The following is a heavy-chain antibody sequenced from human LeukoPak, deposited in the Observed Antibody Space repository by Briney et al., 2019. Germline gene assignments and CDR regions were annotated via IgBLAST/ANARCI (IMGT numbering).Heavy chain of an antibody. CDR3: ARLEFLGGDAARGHAMDV. CDR1: GYSFSSHW. CDR2: IDPDDSHT. Sequence: GESLRTSCKGSGYSFSSHWISWVRHMPGKGLEWMGTIDPDDSHTKYSPPFQGHVTISADKSISTAYLQWSSLKASDTAVYYCARLEFLGGDAARGHAMDVWGKGTTVTVSS. V-gene: IGHV5-10-1*01. J-gene: IGHJ6*04. D-gene: IGHD5-18*01.